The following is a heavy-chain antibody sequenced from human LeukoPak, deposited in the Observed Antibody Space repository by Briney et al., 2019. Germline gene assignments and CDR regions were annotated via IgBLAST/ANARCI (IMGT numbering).Heavy chain of an antibody. J-gene: IGHJ4*02. V-gene: IGHV3-30*02. CDR2: IRYDGSNK. CDR1: GFTFSSYG. CDR3: AKDPDYYGSGSYPDY. Sequence: GGSLRLSCAASGFTFSSYGMHWVRQAPGKGLEWVAFIRYDGSNKYYADSVKGRFTISRDNSKNTLYLQMNSLRAEDTAVYYCAKDPDYYGSGSYPDYWGQGTLVTVSS. D-gene: IGHD3-10*01.